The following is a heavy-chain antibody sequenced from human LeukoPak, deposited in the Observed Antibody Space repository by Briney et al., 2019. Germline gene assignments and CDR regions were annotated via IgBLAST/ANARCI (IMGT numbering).Heavy chain of an antibody. V-gene: IGHV3-21*01. CDR1: GFTFSSYS. D-gene: IGHD5-12*01. Sequence: GGSLRLSCAASGFTFSSYSMNWVRQAPGKGLEWVSSISSSSSYIYYADSVKGRFTIFRDNAKNSLYLQMNSLRAEDTAVYYCARDSGYDINWFDPWGQGTLVTVSS. CDR3: ARDSGYDINWFDP. J-gene: IGHJ5*02. CDR2: ISSSSSYI.